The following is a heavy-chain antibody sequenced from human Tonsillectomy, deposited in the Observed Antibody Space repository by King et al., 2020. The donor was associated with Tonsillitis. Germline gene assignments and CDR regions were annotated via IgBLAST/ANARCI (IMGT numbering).Heavy chain of an antibody. J-gene: IGHJ5*02. V-gene: IGHV3-15*07. D-gene: IGHD4/OR15-4a*01. CDR1: GFTFTNAW. CDR2: IKSKTEGGTT. CDR3: TTYGARWT. Sequence: VQLVESGGDLVKPGGSLGLSCAASGFTFTNAWMSWVRQAPGKGLEWVGRIKSKTEGGTTDYAAPVKGRFTIPRVDSKNTVYLQMDSLKTEDTAVYYCTTYGARWTWGQGTLVTVSS.